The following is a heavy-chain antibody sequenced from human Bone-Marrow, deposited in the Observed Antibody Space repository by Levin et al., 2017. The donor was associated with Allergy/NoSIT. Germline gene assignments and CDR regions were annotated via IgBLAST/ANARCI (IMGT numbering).Heavy chain of an antibody. CDR1: GGTFSGYA. CDR2: TIPIFGAA. CDR3: ARRWGDYGGWAFDI. D-gene: IGHD4-23*01. V-gene: IGHV1-69*01. J-gene: IGHJ3*02. Sequence: KISCKASGGTFSGYAISWVRQAPGQGLEWMGGTIPIFGAANYAQKFQGRVTITADESTSTAYVELNSLRSEDTAVYYCARRWGDYGGWAFDIWGQGTMVTVSS.